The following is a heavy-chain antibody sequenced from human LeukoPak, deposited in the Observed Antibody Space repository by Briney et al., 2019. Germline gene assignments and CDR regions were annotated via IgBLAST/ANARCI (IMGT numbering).Heavy chain of an antibody. D-gene: IGHD6-13*01. CDR2: INPSGGST. CDR1: GYTFTGYY. CDR3: ARDTTPYLYSSSWYDY. J-gene: IGHJ4*02. V-gene: IGHV1-46*01. Sequence: ASVKVSCKASGYTFTGYYMHWVRQAPGQGLEWMGMINPSGGSTSYAQKFQGRVTMTRDTSTSTVYMELSSLRSEDTAVYYCARDTTPYLYSSSWYDYWGQGTLVTVSS.